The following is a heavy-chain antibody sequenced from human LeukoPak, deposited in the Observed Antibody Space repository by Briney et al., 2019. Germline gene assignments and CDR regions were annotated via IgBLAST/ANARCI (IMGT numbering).Heavy chain of an antibody. CDR1: GFTVSSNY. Sequence: GGSLRLSCAASGFTVSSNYMSWVRQAPGKGLEWVSVIYAGGTTYYADSVKGRFTISRDNSKNTLYLQMNSLRAEDTAVYYCAKVSRVVGDYWGQGTLVTVSS. CDR2: IYAGGTT. D-gene: IGHD2-15*01. V-gene: IGHV3-66*01. J-gene: IGHJ4*02. CDR3: AKVSRVVGDY.